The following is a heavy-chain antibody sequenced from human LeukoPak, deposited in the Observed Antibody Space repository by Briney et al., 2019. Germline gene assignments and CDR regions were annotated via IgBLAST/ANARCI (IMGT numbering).Heavy chain of an antibody. J-gene: IGHJ4*02. Sequence: GGSLRLSCIASGFVFSRDNMTWVRQAPGKGLEWVAHISETIYYADSVQGRFTISRDNAKNSLYLQMSNLRVDDTAMYYCVREVGRPKTFYFDSWGRGTPVTVSS. CDR2: ISETI. V-gene: IGHV3-48*04. CDR1: GFVFSRDN. CDR3: VREVGRPKTFYFDS. D-gene: IGHD3-16*01.